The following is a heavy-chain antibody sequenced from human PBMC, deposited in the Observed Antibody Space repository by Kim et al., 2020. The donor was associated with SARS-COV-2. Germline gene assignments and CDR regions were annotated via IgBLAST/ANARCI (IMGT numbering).Heavy chain of an antibody. D-gene: IGHD3-10*01. J-gene: IGHJ4*02. Sequence: SQTLSLTCAISGDSVSSNSAAWNWIRQSPSRGLEWLGRTYYRSKWYNDYAVSVKSRITINPDTSKNQFSLQLNSVTPEDTAVYYCARASPYGSGSYYKIWEFDYWGQGTLVTVSS. CDR2: TYYRSKWYN. CDR1: GDSVSSNSAA. CDR3: ARASPYGSGSYYKIWEFDY. V-gene: IGHV6-1*01.